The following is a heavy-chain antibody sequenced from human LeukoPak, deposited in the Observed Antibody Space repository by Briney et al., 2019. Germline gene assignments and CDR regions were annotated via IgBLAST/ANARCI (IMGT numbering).Heavy chain of an antibody. CDR3: ARVLGNRCIGGNCYFDY. CDR2: IYSGGST. Sequence: GGSLRLSCAASGFTVSSNSMSWVRQAPGKGLECLSLIYSGGSTYHTDSVKGRFTISRDNSKNTLYLQMNSLRAEDTAVYYCARVLGNRCIGGNCYFDYLGQGTLVTVSS. CDR1: GFTVSSNS. V-gene: IGHV3-66*01. J-gene: IGHJ4*02. D-gene: IGHD2-15*01.